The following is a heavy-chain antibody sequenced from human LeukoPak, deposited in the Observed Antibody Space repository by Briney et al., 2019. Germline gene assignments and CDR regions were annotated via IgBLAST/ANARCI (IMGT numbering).Heavy chain of an antibody. CDR2: ISDSGNT. V-gene: IGHV3-21*01. D-gene: IGHD1-26*01. CDR1: GFTLSSYA. Sequence: GGSLRLSCAASGFTLSSYAMSWVRQAPGKGLEWVSAISDSGNTYHADSVKGRFTISRDNAKNSLYLQMNSLRAEDTAVYYCARIVGATFDYWGQGTLVTVSS. J-gene: IGHJ4*02. CDR3: ARIVGATFDY.